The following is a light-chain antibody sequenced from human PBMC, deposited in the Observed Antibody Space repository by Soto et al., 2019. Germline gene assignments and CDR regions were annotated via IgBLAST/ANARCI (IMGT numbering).Light chain of an antibody. Sequence: AIHLTQSPSSLSASVGNSLPITCRASQAIRTALGWYQQKPGKVPKLLIYAASTLQSGVPSRFSGSGYGTDLTITISSLQTEDFETYYCLLDFRYLWAFGQGTKVDIK. CDR2: AAS. J-gene: IGKJ1*01. V-gene: IGKV1-6*01. CDR3: LLDFRYLWA. CDR1: QAIRTA.